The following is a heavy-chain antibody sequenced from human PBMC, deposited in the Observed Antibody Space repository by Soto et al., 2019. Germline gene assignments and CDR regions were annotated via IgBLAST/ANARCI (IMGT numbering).Heavy chain of an antibody. J-gene: IGHJ4*02. CDR3: ASPPPYSSSWYFVY. CDR1: GGTFSSYA. D-gene: IGHD6-13*01. CDR2: IIPIFGTA. V-gene: IGHV1-69*06. Sequence: SVKVSCKASGGTFSSYAISWVRQAPGQGLECMGGIIPIFGTANYAQKLQGRVTITADKSTSTAYMELSSLRSEDTAVYSCASPPPYSSSWYFVYWGQGTLVTVLL.